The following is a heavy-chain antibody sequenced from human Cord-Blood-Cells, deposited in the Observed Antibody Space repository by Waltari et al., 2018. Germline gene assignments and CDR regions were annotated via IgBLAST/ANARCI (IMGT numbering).Heavy chain of an antibody. J-gene: IGHJ4*02. CDR1: GYTFTGYY. CDR2: IKPNSGGT. D-gene: IGHD6-6*01. CDR3: ARDIVHTRGSSFDY. Sequence: QVQLVQSGAEVQKPGAAVKVSCKASGYTFTGYYLPWLRQAPGQGLEWMGWIKPNSGGTNYEQKVKGRVTMTRDTSISTAYMELSRLRSDDTAVYYCARDIVHTRGSSFDYWGQGTLVTVSS. V-gene: IGHV1-2*02.